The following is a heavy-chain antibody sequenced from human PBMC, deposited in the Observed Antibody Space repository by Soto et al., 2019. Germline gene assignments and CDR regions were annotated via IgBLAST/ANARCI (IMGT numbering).Heavy chain of an antibody. CDR1: GGSLSSGGYY. D-gene: IGHD4-17*01. V-gene: IGHV4-31*03. J-gene: IGHJ4*02. CDR2: IYYSGSP. CDR3: AIGQPYRDYYFDY. Sequence: VQLEESGPGLAKASQTLSLTCTVSGGSLSSGGYYWTWIRQRPGKGLEWIGYIYYSGSPHYHPSLRSRVTISVATSLNHFSLRLNSVAAADTAVYYCAIGQPYRDYYFDYWGQGALVTVSS.